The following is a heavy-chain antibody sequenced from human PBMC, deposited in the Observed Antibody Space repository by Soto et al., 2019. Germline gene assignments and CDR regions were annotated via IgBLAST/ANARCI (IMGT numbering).Heavy chain of an antibody. V-gene: IGHV4-4*02. CDR2: IYHSGST. CDR3: ARESLGSVSYTRWFDP. D-gene: IGHD1-26*01. J-gene: IGHJ5*02. CDR1: GGSISSSNW. Sequence: SETLSLTCAVSGGSISSSNWWSWVRQPPGKGLEWIGEIYHSGSTNYNPSLKSRVTISVDKSKNQFSLKLSSVTAADTAVYYCARESLGSVSYTRWFDPWGQGTLVTVPS.